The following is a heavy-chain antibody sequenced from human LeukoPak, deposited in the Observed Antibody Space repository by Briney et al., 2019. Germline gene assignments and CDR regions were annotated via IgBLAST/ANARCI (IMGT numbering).Heavy chain of an antibody. CDR2: IIPIFGTA. D-gene: IGHD6-13*01. CDR3: ARGLQLVLDYYYYMDV. V-gene: IGHV1-69*06. CDR1: GGTFSSYA. J-gene: IGHJ6*03. Sequence: SVKVSCKASGGTFSSYAISWVRQAPGQGLEWMGGIIPIFGTANYAQKFQGRVTITADKSTSTAYMELSSLRSEDTAVYYCARGLQLVLDYYYYMDVWGKGTTVTVSS.